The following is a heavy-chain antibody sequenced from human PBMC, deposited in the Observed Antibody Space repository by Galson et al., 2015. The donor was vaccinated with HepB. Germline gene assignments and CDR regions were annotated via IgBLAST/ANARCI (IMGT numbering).Heavy chain of an antibody. J-gene: IGHJ4*02. CDR1: GGTFSRYA. CDR2: IIPIFGTA. CDR3: ARSPLGYCTNGVCYFFDY. D-gene: IGHD2-8*01. Sequence: SVKVSCKASGGTFSRYAISWVRQAPGQGLEWMGGIIPIFGTANYAQKFQGRVTITADESTSTAYMELSSLRSEDTAVYYCARSPLGYCTNGVCYFFDYWGQGTLVTVSS. V-gene: IGHV1-69*13.